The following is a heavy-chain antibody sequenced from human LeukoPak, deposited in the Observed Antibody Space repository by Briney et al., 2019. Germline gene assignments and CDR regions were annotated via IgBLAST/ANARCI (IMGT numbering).Heavy chain of an antibody. CDR3: ARDGGSSSGWYLLDY. V-gene: IGHV1-18*01. CDR1: GYTFTSYG. CDR2: IRAYNGNT. D-gene: IGHD6-19*01. Sequence: GSVKVSCKASGYTFTSYGISWVRQAPGQGLEWMGWIRAYNGNTNYAQKLQGRVTMTTDTSTSTAYMELRSLRSDDTAVYYCARDGGSSSGWYLLDYWGQGTLVTVSS. J-gene: IGHJ4*02.